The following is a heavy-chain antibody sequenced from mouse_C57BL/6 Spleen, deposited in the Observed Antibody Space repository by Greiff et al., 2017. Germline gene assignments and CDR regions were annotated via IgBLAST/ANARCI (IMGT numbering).Heavy chain of an antibody. CDR2: IDPNSGGT. V-gene: IGHV1-72*01. CDR3: ARKIEELSWFAY. CDR1: GYTFTSYW. J-gene: IGHJ3*01. Sequence: VQLQQPGAELVKPGASVKLSCKASGYTFTSYWMHWVKQRPGRGLEWIGRIDPNSGGTKYNEKFKSKATLAVDKPSSTAYMQLSSLTSEDSAVYYCARKIEELSWFAYWGQGTLVTVSA.